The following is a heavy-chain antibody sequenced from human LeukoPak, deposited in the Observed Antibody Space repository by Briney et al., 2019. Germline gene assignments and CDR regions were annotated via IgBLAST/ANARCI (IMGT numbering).Heavy chain of an antibody. D-gene: IGHD3-22*01. CDR2: IYYSGST. Sequence: PSETLSLTCTVSGGSISSSGYSWGWIRQPPGKGLEWIGTIYYSGSTYYNPSLKSRVTVSRDTSKNQFSLKLSSVTAADTAVYYCARAQGYDSSGYYPHFDNWGQETLVTVSS. V-gene: IGHV4-39*01. J-gene: IGHJ4*02. CDR3: ARAQGYDSSGYYPHFDN. CDR1: GGSISSSGYS.